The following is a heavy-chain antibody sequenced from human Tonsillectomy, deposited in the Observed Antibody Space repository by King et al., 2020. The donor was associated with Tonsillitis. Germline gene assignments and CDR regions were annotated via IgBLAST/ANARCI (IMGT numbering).Heavy chain of an antibody. Sequence: VQLQESGPGLVKPSETLSLTCTVAGGSISSYYWSWIRQPPGKGLEWIGYIYYSGSTNYNPSLKSRVTISVDTSKNQFSLKLSSVTAADTAVYYCARRHGDAIYYYYGMDVWGQGTTVTVSS. CDR2: IYYSGST. D-gene: IGHD4-17*01. V-gene: IGHV4-59*08. CDR3: ARRHGDAIYYYYGMDV. CDR1: GGSISSYY. J-gene: IGHJ6*02.